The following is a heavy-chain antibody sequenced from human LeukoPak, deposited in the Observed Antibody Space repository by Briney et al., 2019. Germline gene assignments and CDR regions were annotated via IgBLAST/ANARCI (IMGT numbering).Heavy chain of an antibody. D-gene: IGHD6-19*01. Sequence: GASVKVSCKASGYTFIGYYMHWVRQAPGQGLEWMGWINPNSGGTKYAQKFQGRVTMTRDTSISTAYMELSRLRSEDTAVYYCARGRAVAAIYYYYGMDVWGQGTTVTVSS. CDR2: INPNSGGT. V-gene: IGHV1-2*02. J-gene: IGHJ6*02. CDR3: ARGRAVAAIYYYYGMDV. CDR1: GYTFIGYY.